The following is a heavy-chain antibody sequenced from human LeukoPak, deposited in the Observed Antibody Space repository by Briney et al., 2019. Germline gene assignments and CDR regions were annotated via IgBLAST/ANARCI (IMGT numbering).Heavy chain of an antibody. CDR2: ISSSSSTI. D-gene: IGHD3-10*01. J-gene: IGHJ4*02. Sequence: PGGSLRLSCAASGFIFSSYSMNWVRQAPGKGLEWVSYISSSSSTIYYADSVKGRFTISRDNSKNTLYLQMNSLRAEDTAVYYCARVVPPTDYGSGSYFWDPYYFDYWGQGTLVTVSS. V-gene: IGHV3-48*01. CDR1: GFIFSSYS. CDR3: ARVVPPTDYGSGSYFWDPYYFDY.